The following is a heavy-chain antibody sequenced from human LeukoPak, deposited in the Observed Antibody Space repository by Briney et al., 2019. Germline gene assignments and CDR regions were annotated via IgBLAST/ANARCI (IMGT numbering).Heavy chain of an antibody. V-gene: IGHV1-18*01. CDR2: ISAYNGNT. CDR3: AREHCSSTSCYFWFDP. D-gene: IGHD2-2*01. Sequence: PVASVKVSCTASGYTFTSYGISWVRQAPGQGLEWMGWISAYNGNTNYAQKLQGRVTMTTDTSTSTAYMELRSLRSDDTAVYYCAREHCSSTSCYFWFDPWGQGTLVTVSS. CDR1: GYTFTSYG. J-gene: IGHJ5*02.